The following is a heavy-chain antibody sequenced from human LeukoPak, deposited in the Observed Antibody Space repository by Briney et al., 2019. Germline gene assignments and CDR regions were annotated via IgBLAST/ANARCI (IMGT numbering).Heavy chain of an antibody. CDR2: ISAYNGNT. CDR3: AREGGYYDSSGSNWFDP. CDR1: GYTFTSYG. Sequence: ASVKVSCKASGYTFTSYGISWVRQAPGQGLEWMGWISAYNGNTNYAQKPQGRVTMTTDTSTSTAYMELRSLRSNDTAVYYCAREGGYYDSSGSNWFDPWGQGTLVTVPS. D-gene: IGHD3-22*01. V-gene: IGHV1-18*01. J-gene: IGHJ5*02.